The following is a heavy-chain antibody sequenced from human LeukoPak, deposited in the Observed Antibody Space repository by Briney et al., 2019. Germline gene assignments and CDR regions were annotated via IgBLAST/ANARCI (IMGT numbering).Heavy chain of an antibody. CDR1: GGSIGGSNSH. Sequence: SETLSLTCTVSGGSIGGSNSHWGWIRQPPGKGLEWIGSIFYSGSTYYNPSLKSRVTMSVDTSENQFSLKVTSVTAADTAVYYCARHEGYAWERTVRSAFDIWGQGTMVTVSS. CDR2: IFYSGST. CDR3: ARHEGYAWERTVRSAFDI. J-gene: IGHJ3*02. V-gene: IGHV4-39*01. D-gene: IGHD1-26*01.